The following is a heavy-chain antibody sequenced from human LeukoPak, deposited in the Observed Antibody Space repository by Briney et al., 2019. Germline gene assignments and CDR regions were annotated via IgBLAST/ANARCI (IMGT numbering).Heavy chain of an antibody. CDR3: AAIVRYYYYIDV. V-gene: IGHV4-4*07. D-gene: IGHD2/OR15-2a*01. CDR2: IYTSGST. J-gene: IGHJ6*03. Sequence: SETLSLTCTVSGGSISSYYWSWIRQPAGKGLEWIGRIYTSGSTNHNPSLKSRVTISVDTSKTQFSPKLSSVTAADTAVYYCAAIVRYYYYIDVWGKGTTVTVSS. CDR1: GGSISSYY.